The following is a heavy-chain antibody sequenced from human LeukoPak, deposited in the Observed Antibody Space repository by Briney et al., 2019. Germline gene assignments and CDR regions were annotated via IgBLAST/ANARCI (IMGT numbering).Heavy chain of an antibody. J-gene: IGHJ5*02. CDR3: ARLIVVVPAAAFDP. CDR2: INHSGST. V-gene: IGHV4-34*01. CDR1: GGSFSGYY. D-gene: IGHD2-2*01. Sequence: SETLSLTCAVYGGSFSGYYWSWIRQPPGKGLEWIGEINHSGSTNYNPSLKSRVTISVDTSKNQFSLKLSSVTAADTAVYYCARLIVVVPAAAFDPWGQGTLVTVSS.